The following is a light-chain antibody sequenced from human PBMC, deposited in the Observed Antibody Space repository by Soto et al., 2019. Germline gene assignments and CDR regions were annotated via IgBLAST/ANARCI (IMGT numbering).Light chain of an antibody. V-gene: IGKV1-27*01. CDR3: EKYNSARWT. CDR1: QGISNN. Sequence: DIQMTQSPSSLSASVGDRVTITCRASQGISNNLAWYQQKPGKVPKLLIYAASTLQSGVPSRFSGSGSGTDFTLTISSLQPEDVATYYCEKYNSARWTFGQGTKVEIK. CDR2: AAS. J-gene: IGKJ1*01.